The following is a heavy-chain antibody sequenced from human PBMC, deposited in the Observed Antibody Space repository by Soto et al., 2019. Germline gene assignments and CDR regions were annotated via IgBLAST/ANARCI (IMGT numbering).Heavy chain of an antibody. Sequence: GGSLRLACAASGFTFSSYAMSWVRQAPGKGLEWVSAISGSGGSTYYADSVKGRFTVSRDNSKNTLYLQMNSLRAEDTAVYYCAKGAVLLWFGEFPNGMDVWGQGTTVTSP. CDR2: ISGSGGST. J-gene: IGHJ6*02. CDR1: GFTFSSYA. CDR3: AKGAVLLWFGEFPNGMDV. V-gene: IGHV3-23*01. D-gene: IGHD3-10*01.